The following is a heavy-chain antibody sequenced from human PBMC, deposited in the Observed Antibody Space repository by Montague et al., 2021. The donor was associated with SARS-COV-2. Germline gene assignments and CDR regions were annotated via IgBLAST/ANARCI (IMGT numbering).Heavy chain of an antibody. J-gene: IGHJ6*02. D-gene: IGHD2-15*01. Sequence: SETLSLTCSVSGGSINSFYCNWIRRSPGKGLPWIGYVYYTGGTNYNPSLNSRPTISVDTSKNQFFLLVGSVTAAGTAVYYCSGAGGGSSSNYYGLDVWGQGTTVTVSS. V-gene: IGHV4-59*13. CDR1: GGSINSFY. CDR2: VYYTGGT. CDR3: SGAGGGSSSNYYGLDV.